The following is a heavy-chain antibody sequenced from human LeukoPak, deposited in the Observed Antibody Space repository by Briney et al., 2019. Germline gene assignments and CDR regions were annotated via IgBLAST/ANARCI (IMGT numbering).Heavy chain of an antibody. Sequence: GASVKVSCKVSGYTLTELSMHWVRQAPGKGLEWMGGFDPEDGETIYAQKFQGRVTMTEDTSTDTAYMELSSLRSEDTAVYYCATDLWSSYGSYYFDYWGQGTLVTVSS. J-gene: IGHJ4*02. D-gene: IGHD5-18*01. CDR3: ATDLWSSYGSYYFDY. CDR2: FDPEDGET. CDR1: GYTLTELS. V-gene: IGHV1-24*01.